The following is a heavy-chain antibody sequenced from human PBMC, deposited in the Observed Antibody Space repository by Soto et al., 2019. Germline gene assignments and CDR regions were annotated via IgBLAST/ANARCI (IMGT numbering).Heavy chain of an antibody. Sequence: SETLSLTCTVSGGSISSGGYYWSWIRQHPGKGLEWIGYIYYSGSTYYNPSLKSRVTISVDTSKNQFSLKLSSVTAADTAVYYCARQVGSGYANFDYWGQGTLVTVSS. D-gene: IGHD5-12*01. CDR2: IYYSGST. CDR3: ARQVGSGYANFDY. J-gene: IGHJ4*02. CDR1: GGSISSGGYY. V-gene: IGHV4-31*03.